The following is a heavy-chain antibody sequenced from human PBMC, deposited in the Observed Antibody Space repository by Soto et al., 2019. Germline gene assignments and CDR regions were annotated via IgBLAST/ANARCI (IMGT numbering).Heavy chain of an antibody. CDR2: INHSGST. CDR3: ARDGSRYDFWSGYHSLYYGMDV. CDR1: GGSFSCYY. V-gene: IGHV4-34*01. J-gene: IGHJ6*02. Sequence: PSETLSLTCAVYGGSFSCYYWSWIRQPPGKGLEWIGEINHSGSTNYNPSLKSRVTISVDMSKNQFSLKLSSVTAEDTAVYYCARDGSRYDFWSGYHSLYYGMDVWGQGTTVTVSS. D-gene: IGHD3-3*01.